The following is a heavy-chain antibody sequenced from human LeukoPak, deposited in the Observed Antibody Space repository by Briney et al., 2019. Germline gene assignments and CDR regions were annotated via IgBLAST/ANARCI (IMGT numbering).Heavy chain of an antibody. CDR2: IHYSGST. J-gene: IGHJ5*02. Sequence: SETLSLTCTVSGGSISTYYWGWIRQPPGKGLEWIGNIHYSGSTNYNPFLKSRVTISVDTSKNQFILKLRYVIAADTAVYYCARGGFLDPFDPWGQGSLIIVFS. D-gene: IGHD1-1*01. V-gene: IGHV4-59*01. CDR1: GGSISTYY. CDR3: ARGGFLDPFDP.